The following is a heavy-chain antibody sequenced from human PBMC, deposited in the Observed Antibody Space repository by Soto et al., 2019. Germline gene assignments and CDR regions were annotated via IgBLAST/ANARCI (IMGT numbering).Heavy chain of an antibody. CDR2: ISGSGGST. CDR1: GFTFSVYA. Sequence: EVQLLESGGGLVQPGGSLRLSCAASGFTFSVYAMSWVRQAPGKGLECVSGISGSGGSTSYADSVKGRFTISRDNSKNTLSLQMNSLRAGDTAVYYCANARYGGHGYWGPGTLVTVSS. V-gene: IGHV3-23*01. CDR3: ANARYGGHGY. J-gene: IGHJ4*02. D-gene: IGHD4-17*01.